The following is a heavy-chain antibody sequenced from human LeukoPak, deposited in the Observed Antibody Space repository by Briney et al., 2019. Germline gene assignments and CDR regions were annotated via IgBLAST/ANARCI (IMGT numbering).Heavy chain of an antibody. CDR1: GYTFTGYY. V-gene: IGHV1-2*02. Sequence: ASVKVSCKASGYTFTGYYMHWVRQAPGQGLEWMGWINPNSGGTNYAQKFQGRVTMTRDTSISTAYMELSSLRSEDTAVYYCATHPRAPAYTHDAFDIWGQGTMVTVSS. CDR3: ATHPRAPAYTHDAFDI. CDR2: INPNSGGT. J-gene: IGHJ3*02. D-gene: IGHD2-2*01.